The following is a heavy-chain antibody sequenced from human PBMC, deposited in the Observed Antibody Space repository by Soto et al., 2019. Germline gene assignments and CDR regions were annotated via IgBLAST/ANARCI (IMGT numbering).Heavy chain of an antibody. Sequence: QVQLQESGPGLVKPSQTLSLTCTVSGGSISSGDYYWSWIRQPPGKGLEWIGYIYYSGSTYYNPSLKSRVTISVDTPKNQFSLKLSSVTDADTAVYYCARERQYCSGGSCYSTHFDYWGQGTLVTVSS. V-gene: IGHV4-30-4*01. D-gene: IGHD2-15*01. J-gene: IGHJ4*02. CDR2: IYYSGST. CDR3: ARERQYCSGGSCYSTHFDY. CDR1: GGSISSGDYY.